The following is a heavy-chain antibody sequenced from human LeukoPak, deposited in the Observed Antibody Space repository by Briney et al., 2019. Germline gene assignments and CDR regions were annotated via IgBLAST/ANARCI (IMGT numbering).Heavy chain of an antibody. J-gene: IGHJ4*02. D-gene: IGHD3-22*01. Sequence: GGSLRLSCAASGFTFNNYWMSWVRQAPGKGLEWVANIKQDGSQKYYVDSVKGRFTISRDNSKNTLYLQMNSLRAEDTAVYYCAKDGYYYDSSGSPRDDYWGQGTLVTVSS. CDR2: IKQDGSQK. V-gene: IGHV3-7*03. CDR3: AKDGYYYDSSGSPRDDY. CDR1: GFTFNNYW.